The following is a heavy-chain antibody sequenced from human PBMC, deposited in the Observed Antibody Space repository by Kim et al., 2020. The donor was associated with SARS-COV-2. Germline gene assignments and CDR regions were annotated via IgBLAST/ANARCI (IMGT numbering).Heavy chain of an antibody. CDR3: ARSYSGYDWNWFDP. CDR1: GFTVSGNY. J-gene: IGHJ5*02. CDR2: IYSAGGT. Sequence: GGSLRLSCAASGFTVSGNYMSWVRQAPGKGLEWVSVIYSAGGTYYADSVKGRFTISRDNSKNTLYLQMNSLRAEDTAVYYCARSYSGYDWNWFDPWGQGTLVTVSS. D-gene: IGHD5-12*01. V-gene: IGHV3-53*01.